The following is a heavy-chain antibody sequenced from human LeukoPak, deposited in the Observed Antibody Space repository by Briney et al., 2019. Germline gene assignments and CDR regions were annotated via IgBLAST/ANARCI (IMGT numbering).Heavy chain of an antibody. D-gene: IGHD6-19*01. CDR1: GFTFSSSS. Sequence: PGGSLRLPCAASGFTFSSSSMHWVRQAPGKGLEWVAFMRYDGTNKYYADSVKGRFTISRDNSKNTLYLQMYSLRAEDTALYYCAKDIERVAGTLDLWGRGTLVTVSS. CDR2: MRYDGTNK. CDR3: AKDIERVAGTLDL. J-gene: IGHJ2*01. V-gene: IGHV3-30*02.